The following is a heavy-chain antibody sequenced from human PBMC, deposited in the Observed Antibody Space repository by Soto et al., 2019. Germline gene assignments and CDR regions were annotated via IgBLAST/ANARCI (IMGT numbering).Heavy chain of an antibody. Sequence: SETLSLTCAVYGGSFSGYNWSWIRQPPGKGLEWIGESSHSGSTNYNPSLKSRVTISVDKSKNQFSLKLSSVTAADTAVYYCARSDSGWLTGFYYYYGTDFWGQGTMVTVSS. J-gene: IGHJ6*02. D-gene: IGHD6-19*01. V-gene: IGHV4-34*01. CDR2: SSHSGST. CDR1: GGSFSGYN. CDR3: ARSDSGWLTGFYYYYGTDF.